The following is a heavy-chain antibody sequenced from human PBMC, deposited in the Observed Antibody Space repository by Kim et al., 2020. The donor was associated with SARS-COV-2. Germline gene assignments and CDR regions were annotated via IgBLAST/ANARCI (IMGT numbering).Heavy chain of an antibody. J-gene: IGHJ4*02. Sequence: IDYSDSVNGRFTISRDNAKNSLYLQMNSLRADDTALYYCATWAYTYFFDYWGQGTLVTVSS. CDR3: ATWAYTYFFDY. D-gene: IGHD1-26*01. CDR2: I. V-gene: IGHV3-9*01.